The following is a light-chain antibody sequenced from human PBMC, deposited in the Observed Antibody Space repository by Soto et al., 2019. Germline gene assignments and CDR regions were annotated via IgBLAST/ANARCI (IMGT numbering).Light chain of an antibody. V-gene: IGKV3-11*01. CDR2: DTS. CDR1: QSVSSY. Sequence: EIVLTQSPATLSLSRGERATLSCRASQSVSSYLAWYQQKPGQAPRLLIYDTSNRATGIPARFSGSGSGTDFTLTITRLEPEDFAVYYCQQYVTSSPRTFGQGTKVDIK. CDR3: QQYVTSSPRT. J-gene: IGKJ1*01.